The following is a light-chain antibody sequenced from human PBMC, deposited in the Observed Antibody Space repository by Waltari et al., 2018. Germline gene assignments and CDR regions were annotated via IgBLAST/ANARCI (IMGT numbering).Light chain of an antibody. CDR3: QQYYSIPIT. V-gene: IGKV1-39*01. J-gene: IGKJ5*01. CDR2: AAS. Sequence: DIQVTQSPSSLSASVGDRVTITCRTSQDITTYLNWYQHRPGKAPQLLIYAASDLQSGVPDRFSGSGSGTDFTLTISSLQAEDVAVYYCQQYYSIPITFGQGTRLEIK. CDR1: QDITTY.